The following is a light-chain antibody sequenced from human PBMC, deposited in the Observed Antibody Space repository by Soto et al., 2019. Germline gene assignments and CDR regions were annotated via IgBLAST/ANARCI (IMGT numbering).Light chain of an antibody. J-gene: IGLJ2*01. Sequence: QSALTQPASVSGSPGQSITISCTGTSSDVGGYNYVSWYQQYPGKAPKLMIYDVSNRPSGVSNRFSGSKSGNTASLTISGLQAEDEADYYCSSYTSSSTLSVVFGGGTKFTVL. V-gene: IGLV2-14*01. CDR3: SSYTSSSTLSVV. CDR1: SSDVGGYNY. CDR2: DVS.